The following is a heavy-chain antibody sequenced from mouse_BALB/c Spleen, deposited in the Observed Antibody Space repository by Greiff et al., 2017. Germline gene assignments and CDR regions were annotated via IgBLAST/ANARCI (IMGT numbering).Heavy chain of an antibody. D-gene: IGHD2-10*01. CDR3: TRRGAYYGKEGAMDY. V-gene: IGHV1S81*02. J-gene: IGHJ4*01. CDR1: GYTFTSYY. Sequence: VQLQQSGAELVKPGASVKLSCKASGYTFTSYYMYWVKQRPGQGLEWIGEINPSNGGTNFNEKFKSKATLTVDKSSSTAYMQLSSLTSEDSAVYYCTRRGAYYGKEGAMDYWGQGTSVTVSS. CDR2: INPSNGGT.